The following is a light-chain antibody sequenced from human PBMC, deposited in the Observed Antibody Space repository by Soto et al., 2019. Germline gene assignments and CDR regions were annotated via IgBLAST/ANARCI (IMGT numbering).Light chain of an antibody. CDR3: SSYTSSSTLYV. CDR1: SSDVSGYNY. V-gene: IGLV2-14*01. CDR2: DVS. J-gene: IGLJ1*01. Sequence: QSVLTQPASVSGSPGQSITISCTGTSSDVSGYNYVSWYQQHPGKAPKLMIYDVSNRPSGVSNRFSGSKSGNTASLTISGLQAEDEADYYCSSYTSSSTLYVFGTGTKATVL.